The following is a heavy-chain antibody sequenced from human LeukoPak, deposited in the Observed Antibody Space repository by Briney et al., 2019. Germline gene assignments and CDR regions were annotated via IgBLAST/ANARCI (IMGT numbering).Heavy chain of an antibody. CDR2: IYPGDSDT. D-gene: IGHD3-3*01. J-gene: IGHJ4*02. CDR1: GYSFTSYW. CDR3: ASSRFWSGFTVNY. Sequence: KPGESLKISCKGSGYSFTSYWIGWVRQMPGKGLEWMGIIYPGDSDTRYSPSFQGQVTISADKSISTAYLQWSSLRAEDTAVYYCASSRFWSGFTVNYWGQGTLVTVSS. V-gene: IGHV5-51*03.